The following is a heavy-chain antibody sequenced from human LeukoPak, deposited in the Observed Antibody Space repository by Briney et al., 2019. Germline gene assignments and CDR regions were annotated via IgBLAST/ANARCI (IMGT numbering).Heavy chain of an antibody. CDR3: ARVSRPYYDILTGYGAIPWFDP. CDR1: GGTFNSYA. CDR2: IIPIFGTA. J-gene: IGHJ5*02. D-gene: IGHD3-9*01. V-gene: IGHV1-69*13. Sequence: SVNVSCKASGGTFNSYAISWVRQAPGQGLEWMGGIIPIFGTANFAQKFQGRITITADEFTSTAHMELSSLRSEDTAVYYCARVSRPYYDILTGYGAIPWFDPWGQGTLVIVSS.